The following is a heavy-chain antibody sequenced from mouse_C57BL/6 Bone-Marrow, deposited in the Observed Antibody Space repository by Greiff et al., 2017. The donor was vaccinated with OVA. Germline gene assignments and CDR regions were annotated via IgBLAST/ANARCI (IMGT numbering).Heavy chain of an antibody. V-gene: IGHV1-64*01. Sequence: QVQLQQPGAELVKPGASVKLSCKASGYTFTSYWMHWVKQRPGQGLEWIGMIHPNSGSTNYNEKFKSKATLTVDKSPSTAYMQLSSLTSEDSAVYYCARATVQLRCFDYWGQGTTLTVSS. J-gene: IGHJ2*01. CDR1: GYTFTSYW. CDR2: IHPNSGST. D-gene: IGHD1-1*01. CDR3: ARATVQLRCFDY.